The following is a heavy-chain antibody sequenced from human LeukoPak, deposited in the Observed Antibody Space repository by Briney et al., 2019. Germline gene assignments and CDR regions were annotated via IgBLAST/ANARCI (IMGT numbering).Heavy chain of an antibody. D-gene: IGHD4-23*01. CDR3: ARQNDYGGTW. J-gene: IGHJ4*02. Sequence: SETLSLTCTVSGGSFSSGSYYWSWIRQPPGKGLEWIGYIYYSGSTNYNPSLKSRVTISVDTSKNQFSLKLSSVTAADTAVYYCARQNDYGGTWWGQGTLVTVSS. CDR1: GGSFSSGSYY. V-gene: IGHV4-61*01. CDR2: IYYSGST.